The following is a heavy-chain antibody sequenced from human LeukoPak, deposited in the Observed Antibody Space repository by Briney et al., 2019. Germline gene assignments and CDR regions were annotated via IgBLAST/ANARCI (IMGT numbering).Heavy chain of an antibody. D-gene: IGHD3-9*01. CDR2: IPYDGSDK. J-gene: IGHJ4*02. V-gene: IGHV3-30*02. CDR1: GFTFSTYG. Sequence: PGGSLRLSCAASGFTFSTYGMHWVRQAPGKGLEWVAFIPYDGSDKYYADSVKGRFTISRDNSKNTLYLQMNSLRAEDTAVYYCARAVRYFDWLDYWGQGTLVTVSS. CDR3: ARAVRYFDWLDY.